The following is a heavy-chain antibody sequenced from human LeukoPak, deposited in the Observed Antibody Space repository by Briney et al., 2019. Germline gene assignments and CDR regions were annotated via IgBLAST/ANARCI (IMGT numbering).Heavy chain of an antibody. D-gene: IGHD1-14*01. Sequence: PSETLSLTCAVYGGSFSVYYWSWICQPPGKGLEWIGEINHSGSTNYNPSLKSRVTISVDTSKTPFSLKLSSVTAADTAVYYCARGNRREPFDYWGQGALVTVSS. J-gene: IGHJ4*02. CDR1: GGSFSVYY. CDR2: INHSGST. V-gene: IGHV4-34*01. CDR3: ARGNRREPFDY.